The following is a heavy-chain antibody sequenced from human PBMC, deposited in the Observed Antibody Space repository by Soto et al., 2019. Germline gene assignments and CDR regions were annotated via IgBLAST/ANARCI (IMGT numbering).Heavy chain of an antibody. CDR1: GYSFSNSG. Sequence: QVELVQSGPEVKKPGASVKVSCKASGYSFSNSGFSWMRQAPGQGLEWMGWISTYNGNTNYAQKFQGRLSMTRDTXXXTAFMELTTLRSDDTAVYYCARDEYNNGRNWLNPWGQGTLVTVTS. CDR2: ISTYNGNT. CDR3: ARDEYNNGRNWLNP. J-gene: IGHJ5*02. D-gene: IGHD2-8*01. V-gene: IGHV1-18*01.